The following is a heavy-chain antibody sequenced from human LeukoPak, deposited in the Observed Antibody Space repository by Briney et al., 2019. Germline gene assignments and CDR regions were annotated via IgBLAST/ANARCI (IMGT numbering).Heavy chain of an antibody. D-gene: IGHD3-16*01. V-gene: IGHV3-48*03. J-gene: IGHJ3*02. Sequence: GGSLRLSCAASGFTFSSYEMNWVRQAPGKGLEWVSYISNSGGPIYYADSVKGRFTISRDNAKNSLYLQMNSLRDEDTAVYYCARDRNDYGHRRDAFDIWGQGTMVTVSS. CDR2: ISNSGGPI. CDR3: ARDRNDYGHRRDAFDI. CDR1: GFTFSSYE.